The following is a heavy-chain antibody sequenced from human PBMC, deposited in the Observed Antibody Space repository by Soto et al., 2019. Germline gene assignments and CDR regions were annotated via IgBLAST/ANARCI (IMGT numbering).Heavy chain of an antibody. J-gene: IGHJ6*02. V-gene: IGHV3-23*01. D-gene: IGHD3-9*01. Sequence: GGSLRLSCAASGFTFSSYAMSWVRQAPGKGLEWVSGISGSGGSTYYADSVKGRFTISRDNSKNTLYLQMNSLRAEDTAVYYCVRDRLDYGMDVWGQGTAVTVSS. CDR2: ISGSGGST. CDR1: GFTFSSYA. CDR3: VRDRLDYGMDV.